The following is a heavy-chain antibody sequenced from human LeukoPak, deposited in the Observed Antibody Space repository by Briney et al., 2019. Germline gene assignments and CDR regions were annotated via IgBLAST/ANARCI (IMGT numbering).Heavy chain of an antibody. CDR3: AKGGRPSIAVAGTVY. CDR2: ISGSGGST. J-gene: IGHJ4*02. D-gene: IGHD6-19*01. CDR1: GFTFSSYA. V-gene: IGHV3-23*01. Sequence: GGSLRLSCAASGFTFSSYAMSWVRQAPGEGLEWVSAISGSGGSTYYADSVKGRFTISRDNSKNTLYLQMNSLRAEDTAVYYCAKGGRPSIAVAGTVYWGQGTLVTVSS.